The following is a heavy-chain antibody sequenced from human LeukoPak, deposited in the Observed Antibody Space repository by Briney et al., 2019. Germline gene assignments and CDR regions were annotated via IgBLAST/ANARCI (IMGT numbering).Heavy chain of an antibody. V-gene: IGHV4-59*08. J-gene: IGHJ6*02. Sequence: SETLSLTCTVSGGSISSYYWSWIRQPPGKGLAWIGYIYYSGSTNYNPSLKSRVTISVDTSKNQFSLKLSSVTAADTAVYYCARTSSWYYGDYYYYYGMDVWGQGTTVTVSS. D-gene: IGHD6-13*01. CDR3: ARTSSWYYGDYYYYYGMDV. CDR1: GGSISSYY. CDR2: IYYSGST.